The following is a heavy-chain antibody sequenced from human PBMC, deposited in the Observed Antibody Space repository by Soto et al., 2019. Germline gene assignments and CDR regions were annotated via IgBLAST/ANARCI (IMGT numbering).Heavy chain of an antibody. CDR3: ARAPPSIAARPAYFDY. CDR2: IYYSGST. CDR1: GGSISSGGYY. Sequence: QVQLQESGPGLVKPSQTLSLTCTVSGGSISSGGYYWSWIRQHPGKGLEWIGYIYYSGSTYYNPSLKSRVTISVDTSKNHFPLKLSSVTAADTAVYYCARAPPSIAARPAYFDYWGQGTLVTVSS. D-gene: IGHD6-6*01. J-gene: IGHJ4*02. V-gene: IGHV4-31*03.